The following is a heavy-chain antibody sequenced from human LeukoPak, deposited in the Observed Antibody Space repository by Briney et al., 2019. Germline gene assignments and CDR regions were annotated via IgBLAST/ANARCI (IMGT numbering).Heavy chain of an antibody. D-gene: IGHD3-22*01. CDR3: ARDLDYYDSSGSHRKRDYFDY. V-gene: IGHV3-53*01. CDR2: IHSDGST. J-gene: IGHJ4*02. CDR1: GFTVSSSY. Sequence: AGSLRLSCAASGFTVSSSYMSWVRQAPGKGLEWVSIIHSDGSTYYADSVKGRFTISRDTSKKTLYLQMDSLRGEDTAMYYCARDLDYYDSSGSHRKRDYFDYWGQGTLVTVSS.